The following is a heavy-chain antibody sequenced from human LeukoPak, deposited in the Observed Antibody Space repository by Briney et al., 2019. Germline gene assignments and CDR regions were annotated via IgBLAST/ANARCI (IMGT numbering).Heavy chain of an antibody. CDR2: INHSGST. CDR1: GGSLSGHY. J-gene: IGHJ6*03. V-gene: IGHV4-34*01. Sequence: SETLSLTCDVYGGSLSGHYWTWIRQSPGKGLEWIGEINHSGSTNYNPSLKSRVTISIDASKNQVSLKLSSVTAADTAIYYCTRATFRASYYMDVWGTGTTVTVSS. D-gene: IGHD2/OR15-2a*01. CDR3: TRATFRASYYMDV.